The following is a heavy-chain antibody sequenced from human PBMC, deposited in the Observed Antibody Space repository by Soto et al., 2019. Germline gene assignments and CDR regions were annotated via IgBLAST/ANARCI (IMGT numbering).Heavy chain of an antibody. CDR1: GFSLSTSGVG. V-gene: IGHV2-5*02. J-gene: IGHJ6*02. CDR2: IYWDDDK. Sequence: SGPTLVNPTQTLTLTCTFSGFSLSTSGVGVGWIRQPPGKALEWLALIYWDDDKRYSPSLKSRLTITKDTSKNQVVLTMTNLDPVDTATYYCARILAGPYYFFAMDVWGQGTTVTVSS. CDR3: ARILAGPYYFFAMDV. D-gene: IGHD5-18*01.